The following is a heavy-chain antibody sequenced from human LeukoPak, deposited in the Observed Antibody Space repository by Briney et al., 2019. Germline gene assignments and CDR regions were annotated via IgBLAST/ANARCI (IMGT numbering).Heavy chain of an antibody. V-gene: IGHV4-34*01. Sequence: SETLSLTCAVYGGSFSGYYWSWIRQPPGKGLEWIGYIYHSGSTYYNPSLKSRVTISVDRSKNQFSLKLSSVTAADTAVYYCARDLGGDYAVWFDPWGQGTLVTVSS. J-gene: IGHJ5*02. D-gene: IGHD4-17*01. CDR3: ARDLGGDYAVWFDP. CDR2: IYHSGST. CDR1: GGSFSGYY.